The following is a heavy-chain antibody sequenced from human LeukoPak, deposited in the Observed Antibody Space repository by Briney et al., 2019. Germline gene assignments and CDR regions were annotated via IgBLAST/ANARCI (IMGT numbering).Heavy chain of an antibody. CDR3: ARGRLQDTTMVTYYFDY. CDR1: GGSISRSTYY. D-gene: IGHD5-18*01. V-gene: IGHV4-61*05. J-gene: IGHJ4*02. Sequence: PSETLSLTCNVSGGSISRSTYYWGWIRQPPGKGLEWIGYIYFSGSTNYNPSLKSRVTISVDTSKNQFSLRLSSVTAADTAVYYCARGRLQDTTMVTYYFDYWGQGTLVTVSS. CDR2: IYFSGST.